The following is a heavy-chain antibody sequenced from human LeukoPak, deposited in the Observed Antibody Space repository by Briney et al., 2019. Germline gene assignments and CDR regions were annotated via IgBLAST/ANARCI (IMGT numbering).Heavy chain of an antibody. J-gene: IGHJ4*02. CDR1: GYTFTSYD. V-gene: IGHV1-46*01. CDR2: INPSGGST. CDR3: ARDLGGYSYGGSPYYFDY. Sequence: ASVKVSCKASGYTFTSYDINWVRQATGQGLEWMGIINPSGGSTSYAQKFQGRVTMTRDMSTSTVYMELSSLRSEDTAVYYCARDLGGYSYGGSPYYFDYWGQGTLVTVSS. D-gene: IGHD5-18*01.